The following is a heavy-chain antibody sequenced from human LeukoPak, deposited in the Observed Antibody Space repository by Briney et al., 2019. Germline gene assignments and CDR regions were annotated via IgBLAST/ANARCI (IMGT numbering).Heavy chain of an antibody. V-gene: IGHV1-2*02. Sequence: ASVKVSCKASGYTFTVCYMHWVRQAPGQGLEWMGGINPNSGGTNYAQKVQDRVTITRDTSISTAYMALSRLRSDDTAVYYCGRAAAAGVDNWGQGTLVTVSS. CDR2: INPNSGGT. J-gene: IGHJ4*02. CDR1: GYTFTVCY. D-gene: IGHD6-13*01. CDR3: GRAAAAGVDN.